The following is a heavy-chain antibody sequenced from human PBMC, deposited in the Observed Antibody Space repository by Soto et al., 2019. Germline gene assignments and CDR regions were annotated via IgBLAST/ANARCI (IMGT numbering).Heavy chain of an antibody. V-gene: IGHV5-51*01. CDR1: GYSFTSYW. Sequence: SLKISCKGSGYSFTSYWIGWVRQMPGKGLEWMGIIYPGDSDTRYSPSFQGQVTISADKSISTAYLQWSSLKASDTAMYYCARQNSRALMTTVTTNSYYGMDVWGQGTTVTVSS. CDR2: IYPGDSDT. D-gene: IGHD4-4*01. J-gene: IGHJ6*02. CDR3: ARQNSRALMTTVTTNSYYGMDV.